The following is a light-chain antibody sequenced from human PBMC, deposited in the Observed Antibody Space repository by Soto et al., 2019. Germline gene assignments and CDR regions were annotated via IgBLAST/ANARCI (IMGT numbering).Light chain of an antibody. J-gene: IGKJ5*01. Sequence: EIVMTQSPLTLPVTPGEPASISCRSSQSLLYNNTYNYLDWYVQKPGQSPXXFIYFGSNRAPGVPDRFSGSGSGKDFTMKINRVEAEDVGTYYCMQALQSLTFGQGTRLEIK. CDR1: QSLLYNNTYNY. CDR2: FGS. CDR3: MQALQSLT. V-gene: IGKV2-28*01.